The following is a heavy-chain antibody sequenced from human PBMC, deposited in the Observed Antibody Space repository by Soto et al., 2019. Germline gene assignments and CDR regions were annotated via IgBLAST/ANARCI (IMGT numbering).Heavy chain of an antibody. CDR2: ISSDGSHE. D-gene: IGHD3-22*01. CDR3: AKDRVPVGSVVIIPYYFDV. J-gene: IGHJ4*02. Sequence: PGVCLRLSRSASVFLVSRFATHWVRPAPGKGLEWVALISSDGSHEMYADSVKGRFTISRENSKNRLYLQMNNLRVEDTALYFCAKDRVPVGSVVIIPYYFDVWGRGTLVTVSS. V-gene: IGHV3-30*18. CDR1: VFLVSRFA.